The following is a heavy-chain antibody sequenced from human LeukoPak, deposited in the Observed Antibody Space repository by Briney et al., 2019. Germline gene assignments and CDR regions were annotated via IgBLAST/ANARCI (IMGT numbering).Heavy chain of an antibody. CDR2: ISSGGTYI. D-gene: IGHD6-6*01. Sequence: PGGSLRLSCATSGFTFSIYTMNWVRQAPGKGLEWVSCISSGGTYIYNADSVKGRFTISRDNAKNSLYLQMNNLRAEDTAVYYCAREEDSSTIRSSHGMDVWGQGTTVTVPS. V-gene: IGHV3-21*01. CDR1: GFTFSIYT. J-gene: IGHJ6*02. CDR3: AREEDSSTIRSSHGMDV.